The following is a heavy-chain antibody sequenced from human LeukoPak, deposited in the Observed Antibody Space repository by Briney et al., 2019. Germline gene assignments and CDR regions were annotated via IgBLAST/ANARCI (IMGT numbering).Heavy chain of an antibody. CDR1: GFTFSSYG. V-gene: IGHV3-30*03. CDR3: AIEGFLLDLDF. Sequence: GGSLRLSCAASGFTFSSYGMHWVRQAPGKGLEWVAVISYDRSNKYYADSVKGRFTISRDNSQSPVYLQMSSLRVDDTAIYYCAIEGFLLDLDFWGQGTLVTVSS. D-gene: IGHD3/OR15-3a*01. J-gene: IGHJ4*02. CDR2: ISYDRSNK.